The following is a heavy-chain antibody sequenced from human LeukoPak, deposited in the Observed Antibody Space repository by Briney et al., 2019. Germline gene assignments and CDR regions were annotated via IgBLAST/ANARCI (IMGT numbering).Heavy chain of an antibody. V-gene: IGHV3-23*01. CDR2: ISDSGGYT. J-gene: IGHJ3*01. CDR3: VKGETVAVD. D-gene: IGHD6-19*01. Sequence: GGSLRLSCTASGFTFSSYAMSWVRQAPGKGLEWVSAISDSGGYTYYADSVKGRFTISRDNSKETVFLQMNSLRAEDTAIYYCVKGETVAVDWGQGTMVTVSS. CDR1: GFTFSSYA.